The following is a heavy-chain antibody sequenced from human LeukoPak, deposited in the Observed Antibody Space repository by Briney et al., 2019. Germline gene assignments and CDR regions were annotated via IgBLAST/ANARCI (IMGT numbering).Heavy chain of an antibody. CDR2: IYTSGITNYNT. CDR3: ARAIWYGSGTTAFDY. D-gene: IGHD3-10*01. CDR1: GGSFSSYY. Sequence: PPETLSLTCTVSGGSFSSYYWSWIRQPAGKGLEWIGRIYTSGITNYNTNYNPSLSSRVTMSVDTSKNQFSVKLNSATAADTAVYFCARAIWYGSGTTAFDYWGPGTLVTVSS. J-gene: IGHJ4*02. V-gene: IGHV4-4*07.